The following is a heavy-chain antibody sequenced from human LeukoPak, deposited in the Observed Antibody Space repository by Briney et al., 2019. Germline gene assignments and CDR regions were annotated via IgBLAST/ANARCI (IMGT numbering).Heavy chain of an antibody. CDR1: GGSFSGYY. CDR3: AREMATVMRLRTRLSWFDP. V-gene: IGHV4-34*01. Sequence: SETLSLTCAVYGGSFSGYYWSWIRQPPGKGLEWIGEINHSGSTNYNPSLKSRVTISVDTSKNQFSLKLSSVTAADTAVYYCAREMATVMRLRTRLSWFDPWGQGTLVTVSS. J-gene: IGHJ5*02. CDR2: INHSGST. D-gene: IGHD5-24*01.